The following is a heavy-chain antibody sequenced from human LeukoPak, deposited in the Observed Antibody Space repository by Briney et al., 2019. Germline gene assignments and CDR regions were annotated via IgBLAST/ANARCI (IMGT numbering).Heavy chain of an antibody. CDR3: AKDLGACGRYCISY. J-gene: IGHJ4*02. Sequence: GGSLRLSCAASGFPSSNSHMSWVRQAPGKGLEWVSSITASDGAYYADPVKGRFTISRDSARNTQYLQMNSLRADDTAIYYCAKDLGACGRYCISYWGQGTLVTVSS. CDR2: ITASDGA. D-gene: IGHD2-21*01. V-gene: IGHV3-23*01. CDR1: GFPSSNSH.